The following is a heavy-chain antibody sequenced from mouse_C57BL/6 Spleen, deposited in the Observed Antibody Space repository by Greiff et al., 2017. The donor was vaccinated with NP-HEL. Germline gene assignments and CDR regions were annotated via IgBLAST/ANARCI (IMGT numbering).Heavy chain of an antibody. CDR3: ARIGYYGSMDY. D-gene: IGHD1-1*01. Sequence: EVKLMESGPELVKPGASVNISCKASGYSFTDYNMNWVKQSNGKSLEWIGVINPNYGTTSYNQKFKGKATLTVDQSSSTAYMQLNSLTSEDSAVYYCARIGYYGSMDYWGQGTSVTVSS. CDR2: INPNYGTT. V-gene: IGHV1-39*01. J-gene: IGHJ4*01. CDR1: GYSFTDYN.